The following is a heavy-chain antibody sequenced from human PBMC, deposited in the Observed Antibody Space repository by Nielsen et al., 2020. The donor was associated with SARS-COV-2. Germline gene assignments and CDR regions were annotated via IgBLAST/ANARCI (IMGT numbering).Heavy chain of an antibody. V-gene: IGHV3-13*01. Sequence: GESLKISCAASGFTFSSYDMHWVRQATGKGLEWVSAIGTAGDTYYPGSVKGRFTISRENAKNSLYLQMNSLRAGDTAVYYCATLSSRSYWGQGTLVTVSS. CDR3: ATLSSRSY. CDR1: GFTFSSYD. CDR2: IGTAGDT. J-gene: IGHJ4*02. D-gene: IGHD6-19*01.